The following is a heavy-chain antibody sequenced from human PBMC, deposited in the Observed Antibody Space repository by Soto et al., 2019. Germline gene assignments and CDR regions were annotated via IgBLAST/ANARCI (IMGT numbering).Heavy chain of an antibody. J-gene: IGHJ6*03. CDR1: GGSFSGYY. CDR2: INHSGST. CDR3: ARKAGNYYGSGSYGEKKYYYYYYYMDV. V-gene: IGHV4-34*01. D-gene: IGHD3-10*01. Sequence: SETLSLTCAVYGGSFSGYYWSWIRQPPGKGLEWIGEINHSGSTNYNPSLKSRVTISVDTSKNQFSLKLSSVTAADTAVYYCARKAGNYYGSGSYGEKKYYYYYYYMDVWGKGTTVTVSS.